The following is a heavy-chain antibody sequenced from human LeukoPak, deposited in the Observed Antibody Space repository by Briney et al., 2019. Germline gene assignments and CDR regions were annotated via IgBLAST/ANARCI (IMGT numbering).Heavy chain of an antibody. CDR1: GYIFIDYE. CDR3: ARGRYMDV. Sequence: VASVKVSCXTSGYIFIDYEISWVRQARGQGLEWMGWMNPKSGDTGYEQKFQGRITITRDSSISTVYMELSSLRSEDTALYYCARGRYMDVWGKGTTVTVSS. J-gene: IGHJ6*03. V-gene: IGHV1-8*02. CDR2: MNPKSGDT.